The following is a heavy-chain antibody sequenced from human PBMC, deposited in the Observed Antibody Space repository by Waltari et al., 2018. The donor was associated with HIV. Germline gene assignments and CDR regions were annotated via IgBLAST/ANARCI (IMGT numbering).Heavy chain of an antibody. CDR2: IKDDGSEK. CDR1: GLTFTTNW. V-gene: IGHV3-7*01. J-gene: IGHJ6*02. CDR3: ARIGTFPHNYAIDF. Sequence: EVQLLASGGGFVQSGGYLRLSCAASGLTFTTNWLSWVRQTPGKGLEWVAYIKDDGSEKYYMGSVKGRFTISRDNAKNSMFLQMNSLRAEDTAVYYCARIGTFPHNYAIDFWGQGTTVTVSS. D-gene: IGHD1-26*01.